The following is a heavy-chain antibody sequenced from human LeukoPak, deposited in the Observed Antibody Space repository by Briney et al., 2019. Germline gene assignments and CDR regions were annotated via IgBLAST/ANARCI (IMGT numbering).Heavy chain of an antibody. V-gene: IGHV3-43*02. J-gene: IGHJ4*02. CDR2: ISGDGVST. Sequence: GGSLRLSCVASGLPNGVFAMHWVRHVPGLGLEWVSLISGDGVSTFFADSVKGRFSISRDNSKNSLFLEMSSLRTEDTAMYYCARESGKFDYWGQGTLVAVSS. CDR3: ARESGKFDY. CDR1: GLPNGVFA.